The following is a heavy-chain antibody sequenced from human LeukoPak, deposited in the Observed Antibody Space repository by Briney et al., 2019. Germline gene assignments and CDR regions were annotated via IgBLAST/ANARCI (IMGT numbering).Heavy chain of an antibody. CDR2: TSGSGGRT. CDR1: GFTFGSYA. V-gene: IGHV3-23*01. D-gene: IGHD3-22*01. Sequence: GASLRLSCAASGFTFGSYAMSWVRQAPGKGLEWVSATSGSGGRTYYADSVKGRFTISRDNSKNTPFLQMNSLRAEDTAVYYCAKDPAFYYDSSGYYVYWGQGTLVTVSS. CDR3: AKDPAFYYDSSGYYVY. J-gene: IGHJ4*02.